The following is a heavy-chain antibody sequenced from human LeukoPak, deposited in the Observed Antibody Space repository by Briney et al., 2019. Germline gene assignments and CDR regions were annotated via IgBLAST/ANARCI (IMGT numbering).Heavy chain of an antibody. CDR1: GFSISSYY. D-gene: IGHD2-2*01. CDR3: ARARCSSSNCPAKGAFDI. CDR2: IYNSGSN. Sequence: SETLCLTCTVSGFSISSYYWNWVRQAPGKGLEWVGYIYNSGSNNYNASRKSRENISVDTSKNKFSLNLTSVTAADTAVYYCARARCSSSNCPAKGAFDIWGQGTMVTVSS. J-gene: IGHJ3*02. V-gene: IGHV4-59*01.